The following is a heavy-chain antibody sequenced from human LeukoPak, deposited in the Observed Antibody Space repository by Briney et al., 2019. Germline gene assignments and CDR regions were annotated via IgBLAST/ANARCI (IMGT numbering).Heavy chain of an antibody. CDR1: GFTFSSYE. J-gene: IGHJ4*02. CDR3: ARGVGPTTAQSTFDY. D-gene: IGHD1-26*01. V-gene: IGHV3-48*03. Sequence: GGSLRLSCAASGFTFSSYEMNWVRPAPGKGLEGVSYISSRGSNIYYADSVKGRFTISRENATNSLYLQMNSLRAEDTAVYYCARGVGPTTAQSTFDYWGQGALVTVSS. CDR2: ISSRGSNI.